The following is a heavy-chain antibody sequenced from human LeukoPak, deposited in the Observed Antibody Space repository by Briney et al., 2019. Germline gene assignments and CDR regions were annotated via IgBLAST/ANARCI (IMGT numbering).Heavy chain of an antibody. D-gene: IGHD3-22*01. CDR3: ARVRYYDSSGYRNAFDI. Sequence: ASVKVSCKASGGTFSSYAISWVRQAPGQGLEWMGGIIPIFGTANYAQKFQGRVTITADESTSTAYMELSSLRSEDTAVYYCARVRYYDSSGYRNAFDIWGQGTMVTVSS. CDR1: GGTFSSYA. J-gene: IGHJ3*02. CDR2: IIPIFGTA. V-gene: IGHV1-69*13.